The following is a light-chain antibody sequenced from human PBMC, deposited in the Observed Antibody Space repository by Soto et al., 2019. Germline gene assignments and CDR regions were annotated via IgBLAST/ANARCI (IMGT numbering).Light chain of an antibody. CDR1: QSLVHSDGNTY. V-gene: IGKV2-30*02. CDR2: KVS. J-gene: IGKJ2*01. CDR3: MTCTHWPPYT. Sequence: DVVMTQSPLSLPVTLGQPASISCRSSQSLVHSDGNTYLNWFQQRPGQSPRRLIYKVSNRDSGVQDRFSGSASGTNFTLKISRVEAEDVGVYYCMTCTHWPPYTFGQGTKLEI.